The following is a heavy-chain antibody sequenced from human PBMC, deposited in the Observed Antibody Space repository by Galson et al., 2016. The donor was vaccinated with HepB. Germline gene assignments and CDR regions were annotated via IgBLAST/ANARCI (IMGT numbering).Heavy chain of an antibody. CDR1: GFTLNTYA. CDR3: ARLGYRSTWFDY. D-gene: IGHD6-13*01. Sequence: SLRLSCAASGFTLNTYAMSWVRQTPGKGLEWVATVSGTGNNAWYADSVKGRFTISRDNSKNTLSLQMSRLTADDTAVYFCARLGYRSTWFDYWGQGALVTVSS. CDR2: VSGTGNNA. J-gene: IGHJ5*01. V-gene: IGHV3-23*01.